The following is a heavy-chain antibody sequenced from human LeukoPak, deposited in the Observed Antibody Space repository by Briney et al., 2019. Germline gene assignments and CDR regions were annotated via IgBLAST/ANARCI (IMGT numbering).Heavy chain of an antibody. J-gene: IGHJ4*02. Sequence: GGSLRLPCAASGSTFSSYDMSWVRQAPGKGLEWVSTITNGGFSTYYADSVKGRFTISRDNSKNTLYLQMSSLRAEDTAIYYCAKGVRVGAPTNFDYWGQGTLVTVSS. CDR3: AKGVRVGAPTNFDY. V-gene: IGHV3-23*01. D-gene: IGHD1-26*01. CDR2: ITNGGFST. CDR1: GSTFSSYD.